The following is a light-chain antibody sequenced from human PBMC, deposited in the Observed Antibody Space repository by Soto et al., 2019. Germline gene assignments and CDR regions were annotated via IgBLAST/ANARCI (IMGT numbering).Light chain of an antibody. J-gene: IGLJ2*01. V-gene: IGLV2-14*01. CDR3: SSYTTSSTLDVV. CDR2: DVS. CDR1: SSDVGGYNY. Sequence: QSALTQPASVSGSPGQSIIISCTGSSSDVGGYNYVSWYQQYPGRAPKVIIYDVSIRPSGVSSRFSGSKSGNTASLTISGLQAEDEADYYCSSYTTSSTLDVVFGGGTKLTVL.